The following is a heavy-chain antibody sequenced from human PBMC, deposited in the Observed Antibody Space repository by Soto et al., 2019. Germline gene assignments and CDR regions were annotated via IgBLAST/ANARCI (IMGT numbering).Heavy chain of an antibody. J-gene: IGHJ4*02. CDR2: IWYDGSNE. V-gene: IGHV3-33*01. CDR3: ARERGFVRGVLRYYLDY. Sequence: LRLSCAASGYSFRSYGVHWVRQAPGKGLEWVALIWYDGSNEYYADSVQGRFTISRDNSETTVYLQMNSLSVEDTAIYYCARERGFVRGVLRYYLDYWGQGTLVTVSS. CDR1: GYSFRSYG. D-gene: IGHD3-10*01.